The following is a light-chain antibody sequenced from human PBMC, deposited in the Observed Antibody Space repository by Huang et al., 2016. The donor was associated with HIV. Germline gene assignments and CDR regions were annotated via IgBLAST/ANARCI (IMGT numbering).Light chain of an antibody. Sequence: DIQMTQSPSTLSASIGDRVTITCRASQSLSSWLAWYQQKPGKAPKLLIYKAASLERGVPSRFSGSGSGTEFTLTISNLQPDDFATYYCQQYNTYPLTFGGGTKVEIK. CDR1: QSLSSW. CDR2: KAA. V-gene: IGKV1-5*03. CDR3: QQYNTYPLT. J-gene: IGKJ4*01.